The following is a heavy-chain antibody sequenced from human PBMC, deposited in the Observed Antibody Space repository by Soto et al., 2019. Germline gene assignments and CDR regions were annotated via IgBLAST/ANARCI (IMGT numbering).Heavy chain of an antibody. CDR2: IYYNGNT. Sequence: SETLSLTCTVSGDSISNYYWNWIRQPPGKTLEWIGYIYYNGNTKYNPSLKSRVTISVDTSKNQFSLNLSSVTAADTAVYYCARGERVFSSSSLLDPWGQGTLVTVSS. J-gene: IGHJ5*02. V-gene: IGHV4-59*01. CDR1: GDSISNYY. CDR3: ARGERVFSSSSLLDP. D-gene: IGHD6-6*01.